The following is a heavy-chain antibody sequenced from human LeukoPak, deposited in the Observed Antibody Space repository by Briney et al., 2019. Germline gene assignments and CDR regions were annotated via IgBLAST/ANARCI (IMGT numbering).Heavy chain of an antibody. V-gene: IGHV3-23*01. Sequence: GGSLRLSCAASGFTFSSYAISWVRQAPGKGLEWVSAISGSGGSTYYADSVKGRFTISRDNSKNTLYLQMNSLRAEDTAVYYCARTLGGSYYQWFDPWGQGTMVTVSS. CDR1: GFTFSSYA. J-gene: IGHJ5*02. CDR3: ARTLGGSYYQWFDP. D-gene: IGHD1-26*01. CDR2: ISGSGGST.